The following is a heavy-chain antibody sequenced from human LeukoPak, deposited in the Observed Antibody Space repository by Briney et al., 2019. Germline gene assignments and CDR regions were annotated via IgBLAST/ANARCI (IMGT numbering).Heavy chain of an antibody. Sequence: SETLSLTCAVYGGSFSGYYWSWIRQPPGKGLEWIGESKHSGSTNYNPSLKSRVTISVDTSKNQFSLKLSSVTAADTAVYYWAPPEGYCSSTSCYMGWGQGTLVTVSS. CDR1: GGSFSGYY. D-gene: IGHD2-2*02. CDR2: SKHSGST. CDR3: APPEGYCSSTSCYMG. J-gene: IGHJ4*02. V-gene: IGHV4-34*01.